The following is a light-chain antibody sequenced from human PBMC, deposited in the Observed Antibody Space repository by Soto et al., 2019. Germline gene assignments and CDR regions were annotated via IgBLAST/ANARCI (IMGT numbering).Light chain of an antibody. CDR1: SGYSSYA. V-gene: IGLV4-69*02. CDR2: VNIDGSH. J-gene: IGLJ3*02. Sequence: QPVLTQSPSASASLGASVKLTCTLSSGYSSYAIAWHQQQPEKGPRYLMKVNIDGSHSKGDGIPDRFSGSSSGAERYLTISSLQSEDEADYYCQTWGADFWVFGGGTQLTVL. CDR3: QTWGADFWV.